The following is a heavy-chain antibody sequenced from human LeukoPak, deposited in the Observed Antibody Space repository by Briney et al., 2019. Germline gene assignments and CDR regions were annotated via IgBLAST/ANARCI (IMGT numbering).Heavy chain of an antibody. D-gene: IGHD3-22*01. CDR3: AREPYDSSGYSFDY. Sequence: LPGGSLRLSCAASGFTFSSYAMHWVRQAPGKGLEWVAVISYDGSNKYYADSVKGRFTISRDNSKNTLYLQMNSLRAEDTAVYYCAREPYDSSGYSFDYWGQGTLVTVSS. CDR1: GFTFSSYA. J-gene: IGHJ4*02. CDR2: ISYDGSNK. V-gene: IGHV3-30-3*01.